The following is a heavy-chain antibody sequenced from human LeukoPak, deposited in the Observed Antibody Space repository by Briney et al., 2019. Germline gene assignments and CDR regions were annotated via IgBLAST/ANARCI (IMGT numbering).Heavy chain of an antibody. V-gene: IGHV3-33*01. CDR2: IWYDGSNK. CDR3: ARALPGWGLDY. J-gene: IGHJ4*02. D-gene: IGHD6-19*01. Sequence: GRSLRLSCAASGFTFSSYGMHWVRQAPGKGLEWVAVIWYDGSNKYYADSVKGRFTISRDNSKNTLYLQMNSLRAEDTAVYYCARALPGWGLDYWGQGTLVTVSS. CDR1: GFTFSSYG.